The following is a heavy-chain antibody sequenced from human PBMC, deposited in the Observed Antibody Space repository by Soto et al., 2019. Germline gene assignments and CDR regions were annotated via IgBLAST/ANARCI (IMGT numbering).Heavy chain of an antibody. D-gene: IGHD1-1*01. CDR2: ITSSGSYV. CDR3: VNDEGIEAMDL. V-gene: IGHV3-21*01. CDR1: GFTFSRNP. J-gene: IGHJ6*02. Sequence: XGSLRLSCVTSGFTFSRNPMNWVRQAPGKGLEWVASITSSGSYVYYADSVKGRFSASRDNAKNSLSLQMDSLRPDDTAIYFCVNDEGIEAMDLWGQGTTVTVSS.